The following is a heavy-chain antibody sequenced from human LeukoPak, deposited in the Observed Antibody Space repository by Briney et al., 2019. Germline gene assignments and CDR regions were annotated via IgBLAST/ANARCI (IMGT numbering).Heavy chain of an antibody. CDR3: ARVPSGSGSYLWWFDP. J-gene: IGHJ5*02. D-gene: IGHD3-10*01. CDR2: IDSSGTFT. V-gene: IGHV3-21*01. Sequence: GGSLRLSCAASGFTFSYHAMNWIRQAPGKGLEWVSSIDSSGTFTKYADSVQGRFTISRDNARNSLYLQMNSLRAEDTALYYCARVPSGSGSYLWWFDPWGQGTLVTVSS. CDR1: GFTFSYHA.